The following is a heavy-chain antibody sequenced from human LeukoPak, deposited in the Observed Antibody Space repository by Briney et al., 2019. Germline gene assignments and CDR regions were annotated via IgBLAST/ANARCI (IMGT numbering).Heavy chain of an antibody. CDR2: IYYSGST. V-gene: IGHV4-31*03. CDR1: GGSISSGGYF. Sequence: PSETLSLTCTVSGGSISSGGYFWSWIRQHPGKGLECIGYIYYSGSTYYNPSLKSRVTISVDTSKNQFSLKLSSVTAADTAVYYCASSRPQRVRGVMPYYWGQGTLVTVSS. J-gene: IGHJ4*02. D-gene: IGHD3-10*01. CDR3: ASSRPQRVRGVMPYY.